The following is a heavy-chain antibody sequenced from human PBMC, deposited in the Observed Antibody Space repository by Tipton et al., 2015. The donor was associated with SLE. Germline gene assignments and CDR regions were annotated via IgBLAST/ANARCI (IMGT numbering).Heavy chain of an antibody. CDR1: GGSISSYY. J-gene: IGHJ4*02. V-gene: IGHV4-59*08. CDR2: IYYSGST. D-gene: IGHD3-16*01. Sequence: LSLTCTVSGGSISSYYWSWIRQPPGKGLEWIGYIYYSGSTNYNPSLKSRVTISVDTSKNQFSLKLSSVTAADTAVYYCARHDEGGWVYWGQGTLVTVSS. CDR3: ARHDEGGWVY.